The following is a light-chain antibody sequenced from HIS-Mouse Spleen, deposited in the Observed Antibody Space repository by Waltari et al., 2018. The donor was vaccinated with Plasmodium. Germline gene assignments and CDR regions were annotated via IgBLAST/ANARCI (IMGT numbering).Light chain of an antibody. CDR3: NSRDSSGNHVV. CDR2: GKN. CDR1: SLRSYY. Sequence: SSVLTQDPAVCVALGQIVRITCKGDSLRSYYASWYQQKPGQAPVLVIYGKNNRPSGIPDRFSGSSSGNTASLTITGAQAEDEADYYCNSRDSSGNHVVFGGGIKLTVL. J-gene: IGLJ2*01. V-gene: IGLV3-19*01.